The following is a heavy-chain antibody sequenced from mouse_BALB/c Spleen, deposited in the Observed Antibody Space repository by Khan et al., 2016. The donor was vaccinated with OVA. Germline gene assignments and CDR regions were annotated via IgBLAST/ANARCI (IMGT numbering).Heavy chain of an antibody. D-gene: IGHD1-1*02. J-gene: IGHJ4*01. CDR3: ARVGGYHVDAMDD. Sequence: QVQLKESGPGLVAPSQSLSLNCTVSGFTLISYGIHWVRQSPEKGLEWLGIIWAGGSTNHNSALMASLSISKDNSKSQVFLKMNSLQTDDNAMDYCARVGGYHVDAMDDWGQGTSVTVSS. V-gene: IGHV2-9*02. CDR2: IWAGGST. CDR1: GFTLISYG.